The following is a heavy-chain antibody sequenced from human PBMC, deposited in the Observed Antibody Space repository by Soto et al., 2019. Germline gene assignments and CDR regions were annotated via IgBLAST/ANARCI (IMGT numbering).Heavy chain of an antibody. CDR2: IYHSGST. CDR1: GGSISSGGYS. J-gene: IGHJ5*02. Sequence: PSETLSLTCAVSGGSISSGGYSWSWIRQPPGKGLEWIGYIYHSGSTYYNPSLKSRVTISVDRSKNQFSLKLSSVTAADTAVYYCASGLSSISSWKRNWFDPWGQGTPVTVSS. V-gene: IGHV4-30-2*01. D-gene: IGHD6-6*01. CDR3: ASGLSSISSWKRNWFDP.